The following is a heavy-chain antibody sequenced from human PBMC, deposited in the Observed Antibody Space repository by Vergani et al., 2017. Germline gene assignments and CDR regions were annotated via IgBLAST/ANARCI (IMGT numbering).Heavy chain of an antibody. J-gene: IGHJ6*02. CDR1: GFTFSNAW. Sequence: EVQLVESGGGLVQPGGSLRLSCAASGFTFSNAWMSWVRQAPGKGLEWVGRIKSKTDGGTTDYAAPVKGRFTISRDDSKNTLYLQMNSLKTEDTAVYYCTTAAATGYYYYYGMDVWGQGTTVTVSS. CDR2: IKSKTDGGTT. CDR3: TTAAATGYYYYYGMDV. D-gene: IGHD2-2*01. V-gene: IGHV3-15*01.